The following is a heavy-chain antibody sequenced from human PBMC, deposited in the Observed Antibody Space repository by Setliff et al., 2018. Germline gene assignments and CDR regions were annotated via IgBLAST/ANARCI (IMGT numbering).Heavy chain of an antibody. CDR1: GGSFSTYY. CDR3: ARDYGMDV. V-gene: IGHV4-34*01. J-gene: IGHJ6*02. CDR2: INHSGST. Sequence: SETLSLTCAVYGGSFSTYYWIWIRQPPGKGLEWIGEINHSGSTNYNPSLKSRVTISVDTSKNQFSLKLSSVTAAATAVYYCARDYGMDVWGQGTTVTVSS.